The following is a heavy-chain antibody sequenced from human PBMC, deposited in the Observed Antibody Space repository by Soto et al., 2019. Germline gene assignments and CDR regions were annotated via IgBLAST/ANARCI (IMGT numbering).Heavy chain of an antibody. CDR1: GFTFNTYW. Sequence: EGQLVESGGGLVQPGGSLRLSCAASGFTFNTYWMQWVRQAPGKGLVWVSRIKSDGSYTNYADSVKGRFTISRDNAKNTLFLQMNSLGAEDTAVYYCATGGSGYFTYWGQGTLVTVSS. J-gene: IGHJ4*02. V-gene: IGHV3-74*01. CDR3: ATGGSGYFTY. CDR2: IKSDGSYT. D-gene: IGHD3-22*01.